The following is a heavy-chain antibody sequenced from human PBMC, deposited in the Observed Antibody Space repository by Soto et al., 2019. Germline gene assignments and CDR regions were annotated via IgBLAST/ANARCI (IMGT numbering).Heavy chain of an antibody. V-gene: IGHV1-69*08. D-gene: IGHD3-9*01. J-gene: IGHJ6*02. CDR3: ARDHYDILTRYYYGMDV. CDR1: GGTFSSYT. CDR2: IIPILGIA. Sequence: QVQLVQSGAEVKKPGSSVKVSCKASGGTFSSYTISWVRQAPGQGLEWMGRIIPILGIANYAQKFQGRVTITADKSTSTAYMELSSLRSEDTAVYYCARDHYDILTRYYYGMDVWGQGTTVNVSS.